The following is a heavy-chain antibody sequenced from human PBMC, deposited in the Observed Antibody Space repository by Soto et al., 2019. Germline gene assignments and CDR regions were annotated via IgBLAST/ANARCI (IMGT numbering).Heavy chain of an antibody. Sequence: EVQLVESGGGLLQPGGSLRLSCAASGFTFSSHWMHWVRQSPGKGLVWVSRVNFDGSTTNYADSVKGRLTISRDNAKNTVYLQLNSLRAEDTAVYYCATGASGTYKLDHWGQGTLVTVSS. D-gene: IGHD3-10*01. V-gene: IGHV3-74*01. CDR3: ATGASGTYKLDH. CDR1: GFTFSSHW. J-gene: IGHJ4*02. CDR2: VNFDGSTT.